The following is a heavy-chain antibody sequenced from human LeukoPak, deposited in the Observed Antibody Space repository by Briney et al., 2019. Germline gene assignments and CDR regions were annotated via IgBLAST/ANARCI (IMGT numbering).Heavy chain of an antibody. CDR1: GGSFSGYY. Sequence: SETLSLTCAVYGGSFSGYYWSWIRQPPGKGLEWIGEINHSGSTNYNPSLKSRATISVDTSKNQFSLKLSSVTAADTAVYYCAISDRGVDYWGQGTLVTVSS. V-gene: IGHV4-34*01. CDR2: INHSGST. D-gene: IGHD1-14*01. CDR3: AISDRGVDY. J-gene: IGHJ4*02.